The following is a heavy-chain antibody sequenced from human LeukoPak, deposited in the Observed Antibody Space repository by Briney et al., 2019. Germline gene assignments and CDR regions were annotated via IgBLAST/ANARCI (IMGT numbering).Heavy chain of an antibody. D-gene: IGHD2-21*02. CDR3: ATEYCGADCYFDS. Sequence: SESLSLTCTVSGGSVSRASYYWTWIRQPPGKGLEWIGSIYYSRSSDYNPSLKSRVTISLDTSKNQFSLKLSSVTAADTAVYYCATEYCGADCYFDSWGQGTLVTASS. J-gene: IGHJ4*02. CDR2: IYYSRSS. V-gene: IGHV4-61*01. CDR1: GGSVSRASYY.